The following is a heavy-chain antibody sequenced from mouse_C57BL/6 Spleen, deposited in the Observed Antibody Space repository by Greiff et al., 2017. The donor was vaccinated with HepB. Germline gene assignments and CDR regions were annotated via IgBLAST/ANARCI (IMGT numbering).Heavy chain of an antibody. J-gene: IGHJ2*01. CDR3: ARQEELLRFFDY. Sequence: EVQLVESGGDLVKPGGSLKLSCAASGFTFSSYGMSWVRQTPDKRLEWVATISSGGSYTYYPDSVKGRFTISRDNAKNTLYLQMSSLKSEDTAMYYCARQEELLRFFDYWGQGTTLTVSS. V-gene: IGHV5-6*01. CDR1: GFTFSSYG. D-gene: IGHD1-1*01. CDR2: ISSGGSYT.